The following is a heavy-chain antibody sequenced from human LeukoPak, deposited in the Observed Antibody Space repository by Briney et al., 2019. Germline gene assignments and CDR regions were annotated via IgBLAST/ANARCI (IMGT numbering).Heavy chain of an antibody. CDR1: RFTFSTYA. Sequence: GGSLRLSCTSSRFTFSTYAMSWVRQAPAKGLEWVSSISGSGDTTYYTGSVKDRFTISRDNSKNALYLKMSSLRAEDTDVYYCAKSQRNGQQVVQRIDYWGQGTLVTVSS. D-gene: IGHD2-2*01. J-gene: IGHJ4*02. CDR3: AKSQRNGQQVVQRIDY. V-gene: IGHV3-23*01. CDR2: ISGSGDTT.